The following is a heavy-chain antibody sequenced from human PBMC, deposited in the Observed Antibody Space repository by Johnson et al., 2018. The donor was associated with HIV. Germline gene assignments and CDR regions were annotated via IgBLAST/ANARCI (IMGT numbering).Heavy chain of an antibody. CDR2: ILYDGSKQ. CDR3: ARGRIRQAYSGNYDDAFDI. V-gene: IGHV3-30*03. Sequence: QVQLVESGGGLIQPGGSLRLSCAVTGFTFSNYVLHWVRQAPGKGLELVAFILYDGSKQFYVDSVQGRFTISRDNSKNTLYLQMKSLRAEDTAVYYCARGRIRQAYSGNYDDAFDIWGQGTMVTVSS. D-gene: IGHD1-26*01. J-gene: IGHJ3*02. CDR1: GFTFSNYV.